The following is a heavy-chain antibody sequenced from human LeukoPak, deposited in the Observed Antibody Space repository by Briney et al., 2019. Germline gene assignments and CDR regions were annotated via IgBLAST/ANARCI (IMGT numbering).Heavy chain of an antibody. CDR3: VRSLYGSGSYNKGDGYFDY. CDR1: GFTFSNYA. V-gene: IGHV3-7*01. Sequence: GGSLRLSCVASGFTFSNYAMNWVRQAPGKGLEWVANIKQDGREKHYVDSVEGRFTISRDNAKNSLYLQMSSLRAEDTAVYYCVRSLYGSGSYNKGDGYFDYWGQGTLVTVSS. CDR2: IKQDGREK. J-gene: IGHJ4*02. D-gene: IGHD3-10*01.